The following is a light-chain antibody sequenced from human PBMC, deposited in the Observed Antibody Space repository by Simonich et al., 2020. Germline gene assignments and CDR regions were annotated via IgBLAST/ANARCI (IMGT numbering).Light chain of an antibody. CDR2: AAS. V-gene: IGKV1-9*01. J-gene: IGKJ1*01. CDR1: QGISSY. CDR3: QQYNSYWT. Sequence: DIQLTQSPSFLSASVGDRVTITCRASQGISSYLAWYQQKPGKAPKLLIYAASTLQSWVPSRFSGSGSGTEFTLTISSLQPEDFATYYCQQYNSYWTFGQGTKVEIK.